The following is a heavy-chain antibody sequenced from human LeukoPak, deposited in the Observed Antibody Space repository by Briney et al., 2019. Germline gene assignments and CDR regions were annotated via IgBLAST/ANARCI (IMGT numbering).Heavy chain of an antibody. D-gene: IGHD6-19*01. Sequence: ASVKVSCKASGYTFTSYGISWVRQAPGQGLEWMGWMNPNSGNTGYAQKFQGRVTMTRNTSISTAYMELSSLRSEDTAVYYCARPDKSSGWYLLWYWGQGTLVTVSS. CDR1: GYTFTSYG. CDR3: ARPDKSSGWYLLWY. CDR2: MNPNSGNT. J-gene: IGHJ4*02. V-gene: IGHV1-8*02.